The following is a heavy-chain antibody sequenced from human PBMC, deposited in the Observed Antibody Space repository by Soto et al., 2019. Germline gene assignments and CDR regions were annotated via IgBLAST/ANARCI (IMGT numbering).Heavy chain of an antibody. J-gene: IGHJ4*02. CDR2: ISNNGGST. Sequence: GSRRLSCAASGCIFSSFAMVWVLQAPGKGLEWVSTISNNGGSTYSADSVKGRFTISRDNSKNTLYLQMNSLRAEDTAVYYCAKDPDISGWYQTDLDYWGQGTLVTVYS. CDR3: AKDPDISGWYQTDLDY. V-gene: IGHV3-23*01. D-gene: IGHD6-19*01. CDR1: GCIFSSFA.